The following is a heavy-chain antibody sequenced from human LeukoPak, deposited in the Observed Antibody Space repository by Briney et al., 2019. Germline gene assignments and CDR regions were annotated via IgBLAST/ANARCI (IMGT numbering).Heavy chain of an antibody. D-gene: IGHD2-21*01. CDR1: GGSIGGTSYY. V-gene: IGHV4-39*01. Sequence: SETLSLTCTVSGGSIGGTSYYWGWIRQPPGKGLEWIGNIYHAGNTYYNPSLKSRVTISVDTSKNEFSLHLSSVTAADTAVYYCVRHDWGDSDASDVWGQGTLVSVSS. CDR3: VRHDWGDSDASDV. J-gene: IGHJ3*01. CDR2: IYHAGNT.